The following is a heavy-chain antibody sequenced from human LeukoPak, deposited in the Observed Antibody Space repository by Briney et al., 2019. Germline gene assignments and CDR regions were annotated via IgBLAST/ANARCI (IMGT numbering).Heavy chain of an antibody. Sequence: SETLSLTCTVSGGSISSSSYYWGWIRQPPGKGLEWIGNIYYSGSTYYNPSLKSRVPISVDTSKNQFSLKLTSVTAADTAVFSCAGYNGNPTAFDYWGQGTLVTVSS. CDR1: GGSISSSSYY. CDR2: IYYSGST. CDR3: AGYNGNPTAFDY. J-gene: IGHJ4*02. V-gene: IGHV4-39*01. D-gene: IGHD1-14*01.